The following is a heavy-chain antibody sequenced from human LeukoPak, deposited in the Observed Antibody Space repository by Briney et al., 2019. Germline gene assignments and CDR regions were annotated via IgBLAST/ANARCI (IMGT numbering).Heavy chain of an antibody. CDR1: GFTVSSNY. J-gene: IGHJ2*01. CDR2: IYSGGRA. V-gene: IGHV3-53*01. Sequence: GGSLRPSCAASGFTVSSNYMSWVRQAPGKGLEWVSIIYSGGRAFYADSVKGRFTISGDSSKNTLDLQMNSLRVEDTALYYCARDPPAGWYFDLWGRGTLVPVSS. CDR3: ARDPPAGWYFDL.